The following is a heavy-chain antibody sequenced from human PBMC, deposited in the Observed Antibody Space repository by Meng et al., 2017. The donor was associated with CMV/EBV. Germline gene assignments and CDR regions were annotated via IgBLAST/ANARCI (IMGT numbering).Heavy chain of an antibody. Sequence: GESLKISCAASGFTFSTYWMTWVRQAPGKGLEWVANINRDGSDKYYVDSVKGRFTMSRDNAKNSLYLQMNSLRAEDTAVYYCARDVVPAAIRYYYYGMDVWGQGTTVTVSS. V-gene: IGHV3-7*01. J-gene: IGHJ6*02. CDR1: GFTFSTYW. CDR3: ARDVVPAAIRYYYYGMDV. D-gene: IGHD2-2*01. CDR2: INRDGSDK.